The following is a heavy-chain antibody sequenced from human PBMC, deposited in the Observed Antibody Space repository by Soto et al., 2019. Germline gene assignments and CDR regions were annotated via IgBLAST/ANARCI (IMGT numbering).Heavy chain of an antibody. CDR1: GGSISSYY. J-gene: IGHJ2*01. V-gene: IGHV4-59*01. D-gene: IGHD2-8*01. CDR3: ARDRAENRENGHWYFDL. CDR2: IYYSGST. Sequence: QVQLQESGPGLVKPSETLSLTCTVSGGSISSYYWSWIRQPPGKGLEWIGYIYYSGSTNYNPSLNSRVTISVDTSKNQFSLKLSSVTAADAAVYYCARDRAENRENGHWYFDLWGRGTLVTVSS.